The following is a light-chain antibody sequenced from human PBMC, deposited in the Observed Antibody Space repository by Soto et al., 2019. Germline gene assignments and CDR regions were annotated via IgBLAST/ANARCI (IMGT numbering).Light chain of an antibody. CDR3: QQYDNLPRYT. Sequence: DIQMTQSPSSLSASVGDRVTITCQASQDISNYLNWYQQKPGKAPKLLIYDASNLETGVPSRFSGSGSGTDLTFTISSLQPEAIATYYCQQYDNLPRYTFGQGTKLEIK. CDR2: DAS. CDR1: QDISNY. J-gene: IGKJ2*01. V-gene: IGKV1-33*01.